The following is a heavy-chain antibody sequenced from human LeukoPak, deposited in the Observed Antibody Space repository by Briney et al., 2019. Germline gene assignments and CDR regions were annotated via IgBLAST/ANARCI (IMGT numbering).Heavy chain of an antibody. CDR1: GYSISSNYY. CDR2: IYHSGST. D-gene: IGHD6-19*01. Sequence: PSETLSLTCTVSGYSISSNYYWGWIRQPPGKGLEWIGSIYHSGSTYYNPSLKSRVTISVDTSKNQFSLKLSSVTAADTAVYYCAKSPRGWHFDYWGQGTLVTVSS. J-gene: IGHJ4*02. CDR3: AKSPRGWHFDY. V-gene: IGHV4-38-2*02.